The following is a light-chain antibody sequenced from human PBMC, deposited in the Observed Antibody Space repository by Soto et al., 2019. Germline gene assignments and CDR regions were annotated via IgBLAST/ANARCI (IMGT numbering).Light chain of an antibody. V-gene: IGKV3-20*01. J-gene: IGKJ1*01. CDR1: QSVSNY. CDR2: GAS. CDR3: HQYGGSPQT. Sequence: EIVLTQFPGTLSLSPREKTTLSCRASQSVSNYLAWDQRKPGQAPRLLIYGASSRATGIPDRFSGSGSGTDFTLTISRLEPEDFAVYYCHQYGGSPQTFGQGTKVDIK.